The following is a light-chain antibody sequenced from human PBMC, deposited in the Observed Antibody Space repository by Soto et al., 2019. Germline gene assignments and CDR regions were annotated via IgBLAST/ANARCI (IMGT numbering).Light chain of an antibody. CDR2: GNT. Sequence: QSVLTQPPSVSGAPGQRATISCTGSSSNIGAGYDVHWYQQLPGAAPKLLISGNTNRPSGVPDRFSGSKSGTSASLAITGLQAEDEADYYCCSLTTSHTYVFGSGTKLTV. CDR1: SSNIGAGYD. V-gene: IGLV1-40*01. CDR3: CSLTTSHTYV. J-gene: IGLJ1*01.